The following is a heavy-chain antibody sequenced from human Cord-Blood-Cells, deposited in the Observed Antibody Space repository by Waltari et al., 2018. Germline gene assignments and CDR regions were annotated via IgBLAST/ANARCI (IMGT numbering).Heavy chain of an antibody. CDR1: GFPFSSYS. D-gene: IGHD3-3*01. CDR2: ISSSSSYI. J-gene: IGHJ4*02. Sequence: EVQLVESGGGLVKPGGSLRLSCAASGFPFSSYSMNWVRQAPGKGLEWVSSISSSSSYIYYADSVKGRFTISRDNAKNSLYLQMNSLRAEDTAVYYCARDTIFGVVIIPDYFDYWGQGTLVTVSS. V-gene: IGHV3-21*01. CDR3: ARDTIFGVVIIPDYFDY.